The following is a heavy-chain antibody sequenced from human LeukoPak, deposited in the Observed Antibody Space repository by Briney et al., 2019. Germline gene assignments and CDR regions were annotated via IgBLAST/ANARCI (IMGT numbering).Heavy chain of an antibody. CDR3: VLYSYGSTEKYNWFDP. Sequence: SETLSVTCAVSGGSISSSNWWSWVRQPPGKGLEWNGEIYHSGSTNYNPTLKSRVTISVDTSKNQFSLKLSSVTAADTAVYYCVLYSYGSTEKYNWFDPWGQGTLVTVSS. J-gene: IGHJ5*02. V-gene: IGHV4-4*02. CDR1: GGSISSSNW. CDR2: IYHSGST. D-gene: IGHD5-18*01.